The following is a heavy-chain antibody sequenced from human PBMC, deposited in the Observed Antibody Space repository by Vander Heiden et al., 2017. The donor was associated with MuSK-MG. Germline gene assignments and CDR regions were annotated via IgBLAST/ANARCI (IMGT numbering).Heavy chain of an antibody. CDR3: ATILAAAGTRGAFDI. V-gene: IGHV1-69*01. D-gene: IGHD6-13*01. J-gene: IGHJ3*02. CDR2: IIPIFGTA. Sequence: QVQLVQSGAEVKKPGSSVTVSCKASGGSFSSYAISWVRQAPGQGLEWVGGIIPIFGTANYAQKFQGRVTITADESTSTAYMELSSLRSEDTAVYYCATILAAAGTRGAFDIWGQGTMVTVSS. CDR1: GGSFSSYA.